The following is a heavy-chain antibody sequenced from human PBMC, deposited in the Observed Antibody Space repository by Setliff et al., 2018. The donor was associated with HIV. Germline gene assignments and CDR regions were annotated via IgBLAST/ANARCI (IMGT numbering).Heavy chain of an antibody. D-gene: IGHD6-19*01. CDR3: AKGVAGLQYYYYYMDV. J-gene: IGHJ6*03. CDR2: ITHSGSI. CDR1: GGSFSGYY. Sequence: TLSLTCAVYGGSFSGYYWTWIRQPPGKGLEWIGEITHSGSINYNPSLETRVTISVDTSKNQFSLKLSSVTAADTAVYYCAKGVAGLQYYYYYMDVWGKGTTVTVSS. V-gene: IGHV4-34*01.